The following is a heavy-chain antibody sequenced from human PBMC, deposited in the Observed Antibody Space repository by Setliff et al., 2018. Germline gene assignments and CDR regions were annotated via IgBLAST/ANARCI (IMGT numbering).Heavy chain of an antibody. CDR1: GGSISSYY. CDR2: IGHTGSI. D-gene: IGHD2-21*02. Sequence: SETLSLTCTVSGGSISSYYWGWIRQPPGKGLEWVGNIGHTGSINYNPSLKSRLTISRDTSKNQVSLKLNSVTATDTAVYYCARDLGHGGDSDYWGQGILVTV. V-gene: IGHV4-59*12. CDR3: ARDLGHGGDSDY. J-gene: IGHJ4*02.